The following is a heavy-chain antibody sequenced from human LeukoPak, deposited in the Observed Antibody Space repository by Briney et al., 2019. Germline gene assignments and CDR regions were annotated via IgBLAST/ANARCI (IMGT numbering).Heavy chain of an antibody. V-gene: IGHV4-39*01. CDR1: GVSISSGSHY. D-gene: IGHD2-8*02. Sequence: SETLSLTCTVSGVSISSGSHYWGWIRQPPGKGLEWIGTIYYYETTYYDPSLKSRVTISVDTSKNQFSLKLTSVTAADTAVYYCATTQDIVLVVAEDWGRGTLVTVSS. CDR3: ATTQDIVLVVAED. CDR2: IYYYETT. J-gene: IGHJ4*02.